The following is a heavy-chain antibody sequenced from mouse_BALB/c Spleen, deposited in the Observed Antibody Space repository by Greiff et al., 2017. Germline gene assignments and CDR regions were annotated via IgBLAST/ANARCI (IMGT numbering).Heavy chain of an antibody. V-gene: IGHV5-17*02. J-gene: IGHJ2*01. CDR1: GFTFSSFG. CDR2: ISSGSSTI. Sequence: EVQGVESGGGLVQPGGSRKLSCAASGFTFSSFGMHWVRQAPEKGLEWVAYISSGSSTIYYADTVKGRFTISRDNPKNTLFLQMTSLRSEDTAMYYCARSPFSYYFDYWGQGTTLTVSS. CDR3: ARSPFSYYFDY.